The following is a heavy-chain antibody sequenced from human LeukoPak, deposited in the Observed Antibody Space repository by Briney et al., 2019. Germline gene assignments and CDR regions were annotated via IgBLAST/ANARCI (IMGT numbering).Heavy chain of an antibody. CDR2: IYTSGST. V-gene: IGHV4-4*07. Sequence: PSETLSLTCTVSGGSISSYFWSWIRQPAGKGLEWIGRIYTSGSTNYNPSLKSRVTMPVDTSKNQFSLKLSSVTAADTAVYYCAREGHCSSTSCYGTNFSLDYWGQGTLVTVSS. CDR3: AREGHCSSTSCYGTNFSLDY. CDR1: GGSISSYF. J-gene: IGHJ4*02. D-gene: IGHD2-2*01.